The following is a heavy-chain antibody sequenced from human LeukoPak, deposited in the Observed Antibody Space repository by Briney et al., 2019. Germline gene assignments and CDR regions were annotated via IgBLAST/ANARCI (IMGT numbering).Heavy chain of an antibody. CDR2: IYYSGNT. D-gene: IGHD3/OR15-3a*01. J-gene: IGHJ4*02. Sequence: PSETLSVTCTVSSVSISSSNSYWGWIRQPPGKGLEWIGSIYYSGNTYYNASLKSQVSISIDTSKNQFSLRLTSVTAADTAVYYCARQTGSGLFILPGGQGTLVTVSS. CDR3: ARQTGSGLFILP. V-gene: IGHV4-39*01. CDR1: SVSISSSNSY.